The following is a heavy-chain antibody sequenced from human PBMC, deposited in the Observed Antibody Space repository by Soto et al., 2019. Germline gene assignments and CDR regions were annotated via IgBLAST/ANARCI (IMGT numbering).Heavy chain of an antibody. J-gene: IGHJ6*02. V-gene: IGHV1-69*12. CDR2: IIPIFGTA. D-gene: IGHD6-19*01. Sequence: QVQLVQSGAEVKKPGSSVKVSCKASGGTFSSYAISWVRQAPGQGLEWMGGIIPIFGTANYAQKFQGRVTNTADESNSTAHMELRSIRSEDTAVYYCARIHGSQQWHDGHKYHYYGMGGWGQGTTVTVSS. CDR3: ARIHGSQQWHDGHKYHYYGMGG. CDR1: GGTFSSYA.